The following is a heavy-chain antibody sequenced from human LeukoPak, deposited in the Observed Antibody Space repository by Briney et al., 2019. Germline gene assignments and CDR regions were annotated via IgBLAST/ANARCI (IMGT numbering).Heavy chain of an antibody. CDR3: AKDDYIAVAGTRYYYYYGMDV. CDR2: ISYDGSNK. D-gene: IGHD6-19*01. V-gene: IGHV3-30*18. J-gene: IGHJ6*02. Sequence: GRSLRLSCAASGLTFSSYGMHWGRQAPGKGLEWVAVISYDGSNKYYADSVKGRFTISRDNSKNTLYLQMNSLRAEDTAVYYCAKDDYIAVAGTRYYYYYGMDVWGQATTVTVSS. CDR1: GLTFSSYG.